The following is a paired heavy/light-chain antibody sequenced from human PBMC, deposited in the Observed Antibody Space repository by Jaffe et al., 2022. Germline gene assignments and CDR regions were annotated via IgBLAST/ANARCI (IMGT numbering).Heavy chain of an antibody. D-gene: IGHD2-2*01. V-gene: IGHV1-2*02. J-gene: IGHJ3*02. CDR1: GYTFTGYY. Sequence: QVQLVQSGAEVKKPGASVNVSCKASGYTFTGYYMHWVRQAPGQGLEWMGWINPNSGATSYAQNFQDRVIMTRDTSISTAYMELSRLRSDDTAVYFCTKVLEYSSSHGAFDIWGQGTVVTVSS. CDR3: TKVLEYSSSHGAFDI. CDR2: INPNSGAT.
Light chain of an antibody. CDR1: RLGDKY. V-gene: IGLV3-1*01. J-gene: IGLJ2*01. CDR3: QAWDSSSVV. Sequence: SFEVTQSPSVSVSPGQTANITCSGDRLGDKYASWYQEKPGQSPVLVIYQDTKRPSGIPERFSGANSGNTATLTISGTQSMDEAEYYCQAWDSSSVVFGGGTKLTVL. CDR2: QDT.